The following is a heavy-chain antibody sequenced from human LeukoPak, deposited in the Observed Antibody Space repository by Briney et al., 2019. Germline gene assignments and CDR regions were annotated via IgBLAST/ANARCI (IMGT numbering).Heavy chain of an antibody. CDR1: GGSISSSDYY. D-gene: IGHD1-26*01. J-gene: IGHJ4*02. V-gene: IGHV4-39*01. CDR2: ISSGGST. Sequence: PSETLSLTCTVSGGSISSSDYYWGWIRQPPEKGLEWIGAISSGGSTYYNPSLKSRVTISVDSSKNQFSLKLSSVTAADTAVYCCARRTSNPVGAIDYWGQGTLVTVSS. CDR3: ARRTSNPVGAIDY.